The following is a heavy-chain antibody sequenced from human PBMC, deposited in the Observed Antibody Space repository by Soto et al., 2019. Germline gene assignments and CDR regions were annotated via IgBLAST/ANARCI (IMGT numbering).Heavy chain of an antibody. CDR1: GGSISGSYYY. D-gene: IGHD4-17*01. V-gene: IGHV4-39*02. CDR2: VFYTGFT. Sequence: SETLSLTCAVSGGSISGSYYYWGWLRQSPGKGPEWIGSVFYTGFTSYNPSLESRVSVSVDTSKNQFSLKVSGVSAADTAVYYCARDSDYGDYNWFDPWGQGTLVTVSS. CDR3: ARDSDYGDYNWFDP. J-gene: IGHJ5*02.